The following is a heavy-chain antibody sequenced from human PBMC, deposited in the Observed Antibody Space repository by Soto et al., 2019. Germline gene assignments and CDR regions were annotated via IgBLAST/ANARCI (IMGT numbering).Heavy chain of an antibody. Sequence: EVQLVESGGGLVQPGGSLRLSCAASGVTFSSYSMNWVRQAPGKGLEWVSYISSSSSTIYYADSVKGRFTVSRDNAKNSLYLQMNSLRDEDTAVYYCARGVSGTYTNTIDYRGQGTLVTVSS. V-gene: IGHV3-48*02. CDR2: ISSSSSTI. CDR1: GVTFSSYS. D-gene: IGHD3-10*01. CDR3: ARGVSGTYTNTIDY. J-gene: IGHJ4*02.